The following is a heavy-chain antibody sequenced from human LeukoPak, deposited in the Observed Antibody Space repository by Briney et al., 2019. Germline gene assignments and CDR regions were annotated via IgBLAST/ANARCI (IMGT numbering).Heavy chain of an antibody. CDR3: ARVPAAGTTGFDY. CDR1: GGSISSYY. J-gene: IGHJ4*02. CDR2: IYYSGST. Sequence: SETLSLTCIVSGGSISSYYWSWIRQPPGKGLEWIGYIYYSGSTNYNPSLKSRVTISVDTSKNQFSLKLSSVTAADTAVYYCARVPAAGTTGFDYWGQGTLVTVSS. V-gene: IGHV4-59*01. D-gene: IGHD6-13*01.